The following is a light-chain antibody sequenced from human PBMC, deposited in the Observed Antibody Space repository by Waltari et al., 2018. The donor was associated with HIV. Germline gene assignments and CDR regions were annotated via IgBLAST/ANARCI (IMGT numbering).Light chain of an antibody. CDR3: AAWDDSLNGYV. V-gene: IGLV1-36*01. Sequence: QSVLPQPPSVSEAPRQRVTLSCSGSSPNLGHTAVSWYQPLPGRAPKLLIFYDDLLPSGGADRFSGSKSGTSASLAISGLQSEDEADYYCAAWDDSLNGYVFGTGTQVTV. CDR1: SPNLGHTA. CDR2: YDD. J-gene: IGLJ1*01.